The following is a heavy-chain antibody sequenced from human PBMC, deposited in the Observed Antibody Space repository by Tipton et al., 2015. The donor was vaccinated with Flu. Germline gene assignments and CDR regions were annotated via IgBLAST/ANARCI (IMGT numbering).Heavy chain of an antibody. CDR2: INWNSGII. Sequence: VQLVQSGGGLVQPGRSLRLSCAASGFTFDDYAMHWVRQAPGKGLEWVSGINWNSGIIAYADSVKGRFTISRDNAKKYLFLQMNSLRAEDTALYYCAKDASPSLDNDPYHFDYWGQGRLVTVSS. J-gene: IGHJ4*02. CDR1: GFTFDDYA. V-gene: IGHV3-9*01. D-gene: IGHD1-1*01. CDR3: AKDASPSLDNDPYHFDY.